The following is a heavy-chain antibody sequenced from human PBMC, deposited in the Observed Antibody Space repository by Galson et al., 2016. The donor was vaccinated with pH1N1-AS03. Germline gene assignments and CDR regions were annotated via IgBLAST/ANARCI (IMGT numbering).Heavy chain of an antibody. Sequence: SVKVSCKASGYIFTGFYVHWVRQAPGQGLEWMGWINPNSGVTNYAQKFQAWVTMTGDTSISTAYMELYGLKSDDTAVYYCARDPRGPCSSATCPTTYYFGMDVWGQGTQVTVSS. CDR2: INPNSGVT. D-gene: IGHD1-26*01. CDR1: GYIFTGFY. V-gene: IGHV1-2*04. CDR3: ARDPRGPCSSATCPTTYYFGMDV. J-gene: IGHJ6*02.